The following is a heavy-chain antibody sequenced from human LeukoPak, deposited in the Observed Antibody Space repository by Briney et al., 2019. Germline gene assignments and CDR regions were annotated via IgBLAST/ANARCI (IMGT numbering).Heavy chain of an antibody. CDR1: GFTFSSYA. D-gene: IGHD2-21*01. Sequence: PGGSLRLSCAASGFTFSSYAMNWVRQAPGKGLEWVSGVGPRGANTYYAESVKGRFTISRDNFRNTLYLQMNSLRAEDAAVYFCAKAPVTSCRGAYCYPFDSWGQGTLVTVSS. CDR3: AKAPVTSCRGAYCYPFDS. CDR2: VGPRGANT. J-gene: IGHJ4*02. V-gene: IGHV3-23*01.